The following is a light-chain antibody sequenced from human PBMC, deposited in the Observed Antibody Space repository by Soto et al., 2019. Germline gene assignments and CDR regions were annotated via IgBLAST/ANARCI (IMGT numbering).Light chain of an antibody. CDR3: QQYSTYTPRT. V-gene: IGKV1-5*03. CDR1: QSISIW. Sequence: MSHSPFTPPFSLVHRVTTTCRASQSISIWLAWYQQKPGKAPKILIYKACSLESGVPSRFSGSGSGTEFTLTISSLQPDDFATYYCQQYSTYTPRTFGQGTKVDTK. CDR2: KAC. J-gene: IGKJ1*01.